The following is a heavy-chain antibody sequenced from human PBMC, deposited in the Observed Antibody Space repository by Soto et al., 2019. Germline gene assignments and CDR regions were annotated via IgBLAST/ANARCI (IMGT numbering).Heavy chain of an antibody. CDR1: GYSFTSYG. CDR3: ARWGEPYYDILTGYYLDY. CDR2: ISAYNGNT. D-gene: IGHD3-9*01. Sequence: ASVKVSCKASGYSFTSYGISWVRQAPGQGLEWMGWISAYNGNTNYAQKLQGRVTMTTDTSTSTAYMELRSLRSDDTAVYYCARWGEPYYDILTGYYLDYWGQGTLVTVSS. J-gene: IGHJ4*02. V-gene: IGHV1-18*01.